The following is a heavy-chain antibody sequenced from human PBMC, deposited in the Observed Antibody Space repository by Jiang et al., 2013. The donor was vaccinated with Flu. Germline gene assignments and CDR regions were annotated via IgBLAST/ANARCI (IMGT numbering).Heavy chain of an antibody. Sequence: KPTQTLTLTCTFSGFSLSTSGMCVSWIRQPPGKALEWLARIDWDDDKYYSTSLKTRLTISKDTSKNQVVLTMTNMDPVDTATYYCARINVMVRAPNFDYWGQGPWSPSPQ. CDR2: IDWDDDK. CDR3: ARINVMVRAPNFDY. J-gene: IGHJ4*02. V-gene: IGHV2-70*11. D-gene: IGHD3-10*01. CDR1: GFSLSTSGMC.